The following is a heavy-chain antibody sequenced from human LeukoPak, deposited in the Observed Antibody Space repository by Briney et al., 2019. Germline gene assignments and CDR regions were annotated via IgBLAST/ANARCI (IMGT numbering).Heavy chain of an antibody. CDR3: ARDLTGYSGSYSDY. CDR2: IKQDGSEK. V-gene: IGHV3-7*01. D-gene: IGHD1-26*01. J-gene: IGHJ4*02. CDR1: GFTFSSYW. Sequence: PGGSLRLSCAASGFTFSSYWMSWVRQAPGKGLEWVANIKQDGSEKYYVDSVKGRFTISRDNAKSSLYLQMNSLRAEDTAVYYCARDLTGYSGSYSDYWGKGTLVTVSS.